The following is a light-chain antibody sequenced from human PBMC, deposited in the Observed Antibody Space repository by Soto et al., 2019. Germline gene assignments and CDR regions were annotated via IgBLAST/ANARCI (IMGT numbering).Light chain of an antibody. CDR1: SSDVGGYNF. CDR2: EVS. J-gene: IGLJ1*01. CDR3: TSYTKTSPLV. V-gene: IGLV2-14*01. Sequence: QSVLTQPASVSGSPGQSITISCTGTSSDVGGYNFVCWFQQHPGKAPKLLIYEVSNRPSGVSNRFSGSKSGNTASLTISGLQPEDEADYYCTSYTKTSPLVFGTGTKVTVL.